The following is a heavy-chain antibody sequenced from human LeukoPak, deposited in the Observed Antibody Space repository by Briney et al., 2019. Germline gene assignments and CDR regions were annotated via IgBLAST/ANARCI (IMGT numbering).Heavy chain of an antibody. D-gene: IGHD6-13*01. V-gene: IGHV3-9*01. CDR2: ISWNSGSI. J-gene: IGHJ2*01. Sequence: GGSLRLSCAASGFTFDDYAMHWVRQAPGKGLEWVSGISWNSGSIGYADSVKGRFTISRDNAKNSLYLQMNSLRAEDTAVYYCARPYSGSWPDWYFDLWGRGTLVTVSS. CDR3: ARPYSGSWPDWYFDL. CDR1: GFTFDDYA.